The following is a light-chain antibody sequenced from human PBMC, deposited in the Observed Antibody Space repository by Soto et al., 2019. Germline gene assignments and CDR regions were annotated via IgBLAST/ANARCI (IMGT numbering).Light chain of an antibody. CDR2: GAS. CDR1: QSVSSSY. V-gene: IGKV3-20*01. Sequence: ESVLTQSPGTLSLSQGERATLSCRASQSVSSSYLAWYQQKPGQAPRLLIYGASSRATGIPDRFSGSGSGTDFTLTISRLEPEDFAVYYCQQYGSSPRVTFGPGTKVDIK. CDR3: QQYGSSPRVT. J-gene: IGKJ3*01.